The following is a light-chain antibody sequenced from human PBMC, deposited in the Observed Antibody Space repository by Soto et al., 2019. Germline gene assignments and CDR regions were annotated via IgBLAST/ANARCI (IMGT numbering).Light chain of an antibody. CDR3: QQYYSYPLT. CDR1: QDISNNY. Sequence: ALRMTQSPSSFSASTGDRVTITCRASQDISNNYLAWYQQKPGEAPKLLIYAASTLQSGVPSRFSGSGSGTDFTLTISCLQSEDFATYYCQQYYSYPLTFGGGTKVEIK. V-gene: IGKV1-8*01. CDR2: AAS. J-gene: IGKJ4*01.